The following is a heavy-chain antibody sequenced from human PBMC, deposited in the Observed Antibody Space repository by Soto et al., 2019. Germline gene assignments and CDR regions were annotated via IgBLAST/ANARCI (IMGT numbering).Heavy chain of an antibody. V-gene: IGHV3-53*04. D-gene: IGHD1-1*01. Sequence: GGSLRLCCAASGFTVNTNYMSWVRQAPGKGLEWVSVLYSDGNTYYADSVKGRFTISRHNSKNTLYVHMSSLRAEDTAVYYCARLSGTTNYFENWGQGTLVTVSS. J-gene: IGHJ4*02. CDR2: LYSDGNT. CDR1: GFTVNTNY. CDR3: ARLSGTTNYFEN.